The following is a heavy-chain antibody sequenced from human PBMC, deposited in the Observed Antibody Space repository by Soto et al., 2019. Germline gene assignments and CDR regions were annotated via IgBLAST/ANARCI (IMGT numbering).Heavy chain of an antibody. CDR3: ARVGSSYDSSGSRAFDY. V-gene: IGHV4-34*01. Sequence: PSETLSLTCAVYGGSFSGYYWSWIRQPPGKGLEWIGEINNSGSTNYNPSLKSRVTISVDTSKNQFSLKLSSVTAADTAVYYCARVGSSYDSSGSRAFDYWGQGTLVTVSS. D-gene: IGHD3-22*01. CDR2: INNSGST. J-gene: IGHJ4*02. CDR1: GGSFSGYY.